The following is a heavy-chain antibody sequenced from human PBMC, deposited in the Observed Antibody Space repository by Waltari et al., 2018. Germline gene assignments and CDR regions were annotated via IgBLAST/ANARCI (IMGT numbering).Heavy chain of an antibody. CDR1: GGAFSNSA. Sequence: QVQVVQSGAEVKKPGSSVRLSCKASGGAFSNSAFSWVRQAPGQGLQWMGEIIIFFGTSSYAQKFQDRVTITADESTSTTYVELSGLTSEDTAVYYCARGGVRRDGYVSIPQGFDPWGQGTLVTVSS. V-gene: IGHV1-69*12. CDR2: IIIFFGTS. CDR3: ARGGVRRDGYVSIPQGFDP. D-gene: IGHD5-12*01. J-gene: IGHJ5*02.